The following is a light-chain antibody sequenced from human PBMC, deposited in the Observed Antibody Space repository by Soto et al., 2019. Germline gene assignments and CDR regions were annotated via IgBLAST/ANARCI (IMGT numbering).Light chain of an antibody. CDR3: QQLRA. V-gene: IGKV1-5*01. CDR2: DAS. CDR1: QSISSW. J-gene: IGKJ1*01. Sequence: GDSVTIPCRASQSISSWLAWYQQKPGKAPKLLIYDASSLESGVPSRFSGSGSGTEFTLTISSLQPDDFATYYCQQLRAFGQGSKVDI.